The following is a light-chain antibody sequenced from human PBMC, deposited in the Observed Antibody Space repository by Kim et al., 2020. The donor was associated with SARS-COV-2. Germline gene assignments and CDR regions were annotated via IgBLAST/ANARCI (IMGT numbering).Light chain of an antibody. J-gene: IGKJ4*01. CDR2: AAS. Sequence: ASVGDIVTITCRASQGIGIWLAWYQQRPGGAPKLLINAASSLQSGVPLRFSGSGSGTYFTLTISSLQPEDFATYFCQQANSFPFPFGGGTKVDIK. CDR1: QGIGIW. CDR3: QQANSFPFP. V-gene: IGKV1-12*01.